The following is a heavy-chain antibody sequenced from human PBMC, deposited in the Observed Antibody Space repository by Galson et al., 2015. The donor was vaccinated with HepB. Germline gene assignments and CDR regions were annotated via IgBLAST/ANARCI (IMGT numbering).Heavy chain of an antibody. J-gene: IGHJ6*02. CDR1: GFTFSSYS. D-gene: IGHD6-13*01. CDR2: ISSSSSYI. V-gene: IGHV3-21*01. Sequence: SLRLSCAASGFTFSSYSMNWVRQAPGKGLEWVSSISSSSSYIYYADSVKGRFTISRDNAKNSLYLQMNSLRAEDTAVYYCASPKQQLVSSGGYYYYGMDVWGQGTTVTVSS. CDR3: ASPKQQLVSSGGYYYYGMDV.